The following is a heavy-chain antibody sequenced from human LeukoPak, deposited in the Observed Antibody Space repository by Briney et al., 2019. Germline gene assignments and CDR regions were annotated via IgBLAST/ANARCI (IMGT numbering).Heavy chain of an antibody. V-gene: IGHV4-39*01. J-gene: IGHJ4*02. CDR3: ARHQSYFDVLTGYSFDY. D-gene: IGHD3-9*01. Sequence: SETLSLTCTVSGGSIRSSSYYWGWIRQPPGKGLEWIGNIYYSGSTYYNTSLESRVTISVDTSKNQFSLRLSSVTAADTAVYYCARHQSYFDVLTGYSFDYWGQGILVTASS. CDR2: IYYSGST. CDR1: GGSIRSSSYY.